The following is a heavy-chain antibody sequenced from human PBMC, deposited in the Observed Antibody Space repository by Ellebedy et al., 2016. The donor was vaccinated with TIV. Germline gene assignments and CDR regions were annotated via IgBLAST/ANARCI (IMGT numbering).Heavy chain of an antibody. Sequence: GESLKISCAASGFTFSSYAMHWVRQAPGKGLEWVAVISSDGSSKYYADSVKGRFTVSRDNSKNALFLQLNSLRVEDTAAFYCASSNWYGGGFDYWGLGTLVTVPS. V-gene: IGHV3-30-3*01. CDR3: ASSNWYGGGFDY. CDR1: GFTFSSYA. D-gene: IGHD6-13*01. CDR2: ISSDGSSK. J-gene: IGHJ4*02.